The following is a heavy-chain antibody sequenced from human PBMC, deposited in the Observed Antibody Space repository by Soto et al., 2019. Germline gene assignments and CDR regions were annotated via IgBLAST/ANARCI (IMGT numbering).Heavy chain of an antibody. J-gene: IGHJ4*02. V-gene: IGHV3-48*01. D-gene: IGHD3-10*01. Sequence: PGGSLRLPRAAPGFPFRSYSINWVRQAPGKGLEWVSYISRSSSTIYYADSVKGRFTISRDNAKNSLYLQMNSLRAEDTAVYYCARLVRGVNLDYWGQGTLVTVPQ. CDR2: ISRSSSTI. CDR3: ARLVRGVNLDY. CDR1: GFPFRSYS.